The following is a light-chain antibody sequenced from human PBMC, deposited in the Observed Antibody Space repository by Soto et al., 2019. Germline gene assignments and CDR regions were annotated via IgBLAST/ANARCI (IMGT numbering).Light chain of an antibody. Sequence: QSVLTQPASVSGSLGQSITISCTGTRSDVGGRNFVSWHQHHPGKAPKFIIYGVSNRPSGVSDRFSGSKSGNTASLTISGLQAEDEADYYCSSYTSAYTRVFGGGTKLTVL. J-gene: IGLJ3*02. V-gene: IGLV2-14*01. CDR1: RSDVGGRNF. CDR3: SSYTSAYTRV. CDR2: GVS.